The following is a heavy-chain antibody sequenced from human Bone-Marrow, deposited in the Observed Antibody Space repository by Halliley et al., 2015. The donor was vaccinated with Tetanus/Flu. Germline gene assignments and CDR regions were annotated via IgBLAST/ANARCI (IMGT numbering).Heavy chain of an antibody. CDR2: IYYSGST. J-gene: IGHJ6*02. Sequence: TLSLTCTVSGGSLSSGSYYWGWIRQPPGKGLEWIGSIYYSGSTYHNPSLKSRVTISIDTSKNQFSLKLSSVTAADRAVYYCARGLGMDVWGQGTTVTVSS. V-gene: IGHV4-39*01. CDR1: GGSLSSGSYY. CDR3: ARGLGMDV.